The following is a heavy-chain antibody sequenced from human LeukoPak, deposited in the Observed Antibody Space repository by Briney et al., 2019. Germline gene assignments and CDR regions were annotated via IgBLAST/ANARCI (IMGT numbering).Heavy chain of an antibody. Sequence: GGSLRLSCAASGFTFSSYGMHWVRQAPGKGLEWVAFIRYDGSNKYYADSVKGRFTISRDNSKNTLYLQMNSLRAEDTAVYYCAKDHGYGDYVEGYYYMDVWGKGTTVTVSS. CDR2: IRYDGSNK. CDR1: GFTFSSYG. CDR3: AKDHGYGDYVEGYYYMDV. J-gene: IGHJ6*03. D-gene: IGHD4-17*01. V-gene: IGHV3-30*02.